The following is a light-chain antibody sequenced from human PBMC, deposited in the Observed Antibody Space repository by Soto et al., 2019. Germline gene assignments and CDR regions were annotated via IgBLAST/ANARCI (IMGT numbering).Light chain of an antibody. J-gene: IGLJ1*01. CDR3: AAWDDSLNGYV. V-gene: IGLV1-44*01. CDR2: SNN. Sequence: LTQPPSASGTPGQRVTISCSGGSSNIGTNAVNWYQQLPGTAPKLLIYSNNQRPSGAPDRFSGSKSGTSASLAISGLQSEDEADYYCAAWDDSLNGYVFGTGTKVTVL. CDR1: SSNIGTNA.